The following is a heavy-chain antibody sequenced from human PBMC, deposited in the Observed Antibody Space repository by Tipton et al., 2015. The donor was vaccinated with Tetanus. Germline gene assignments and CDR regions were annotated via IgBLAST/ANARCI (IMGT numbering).Heavy chain of an antibody. CDR1: GFTFRSYS. V-gene: IGHV3-33*01. Sequence: SLRLSCAASGFTFRSYSMHWVRQAPGKGLEWVAIIWYDGSNKDYADFVKGRFTVSRDNSKDTLYLQMNSLRAEDTAVYYCARLAYGNFLGGLDVWGQGTTITVSS. D-gene: IGHD4-17*01. CDR2: IWYDGSNK. J-gene: IGHJ6*02. CDR3: ARLAYGNFLGGLDV.